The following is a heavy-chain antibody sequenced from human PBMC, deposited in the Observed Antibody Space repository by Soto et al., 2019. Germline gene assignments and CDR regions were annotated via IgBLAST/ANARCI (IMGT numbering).Heavy chain of an antibody. CDR2: IWYDGSNK. J-gene: IGHJ3*02. V-gene: IGHV3-33*01. CDR1: GFTFSSYG. CDR3: ARDPRKGAFDI. Sequence: QVQLVESGGGVVQPGRSLRLSCAASGFTFSSYGIHWVRQAPGKGLEWVAVIWYDGSNKYYADSVKGRFTISRDNSKNTLYLQMNSLRAEDTAVYYCARDPRKGAFDIWGQGTMVSVSS.